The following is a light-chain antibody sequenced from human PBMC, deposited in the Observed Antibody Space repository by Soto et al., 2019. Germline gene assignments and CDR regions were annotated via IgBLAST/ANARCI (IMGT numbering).Light chain of an antibody. Sequence: ESVLTQSPGTLSLSPWERATLSCRASQSVSSNLACYQQKPGQAPRLLIYGASNRATGIPDRFSGSGSGTDFTLTISRLEPEDFAVYYCQQYGSSGTFGQGTKVDIK. J-gene: IGKJ1*01. CDR1: QSVSSN. CDR3: QQYGSSGT. V-gene: IGKV3-20*01. CDR2: GAS.